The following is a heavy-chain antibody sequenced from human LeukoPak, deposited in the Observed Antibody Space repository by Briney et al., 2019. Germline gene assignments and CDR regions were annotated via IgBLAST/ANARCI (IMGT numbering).Heavy chain of an antibody. CDR3: ARDRTMSP. CDR1: GGSISSSSYY. Sequence: PSETLSLTCTVSGGSISSSSYYWGWIRQPPGKGLEWIGSIYYSGSTYYNPSLKSRVTISVDTSKNQFSLKLSSVTAADTAVYYCARDRTMSPWGQGTLVTVSS. J-gene: IGHJ5*02. CDR2: IYYSGST. D-gene: IGHD3-22*01. V-gene: IGHV4-39*02.